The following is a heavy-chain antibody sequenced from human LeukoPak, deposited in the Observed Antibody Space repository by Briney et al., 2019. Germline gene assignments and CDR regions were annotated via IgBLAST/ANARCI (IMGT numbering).Heavy chain of an antibody. CDR3: AKDSYYYDSSGYYYDY. CDR2: ISAYNGNT. J-gene: IGHJ4*02. CDR1: GYTLTSYG. V-gene: IGHV1-18*01. Sequence: GASVKVSCKASGYTLTSYGISWVRQAPGQGLEWMGWISAYNGNTNYAQKLQGRVTMTTDTSTSTAYMELRSLRSDDTAVYYCAKDSYYYDSSGYYYDYWGQGTLVTVSS. D-gene: IGHD3-22*01.